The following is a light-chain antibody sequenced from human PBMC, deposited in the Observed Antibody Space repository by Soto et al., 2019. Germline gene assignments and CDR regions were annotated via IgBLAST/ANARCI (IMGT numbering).Light chain of an antibody. CDR1: QSISSY. CDR2: AAS. J-gene: IGKJ1*01. CDR3: QQYNNWPPMT. Sequence: DIQITQSPSSLSASVGDRVTITCRASQSISSYLNWYQQKPGKAPKLLIYAASSLQSGVPSRFSGSGSGTEFTLTISSLQSEDFAVYYCQQYNNWPPMTFGQGTKVDIK. V-gene: IGKV1-39*01.